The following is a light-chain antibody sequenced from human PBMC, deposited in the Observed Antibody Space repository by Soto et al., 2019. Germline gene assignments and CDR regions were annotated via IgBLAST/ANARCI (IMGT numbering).Light chain of an antibody. Sequence: QSVVTQTPSASGTPGQRVTISCSGSSPNIGTNAVNWCQQLPGTAPRLLIYSNDQRPPGVPDRFSGSKSGTSASLAISGLQSEDEADYFCAVWDDSLNGWVFGGGTKRPS. CDR3: AVWDDSLNGWV. CDR2: SND. CDR1: SPNIGTNA. V-gene: IGLV1-44*01. J-gene: IGLJ3*02.